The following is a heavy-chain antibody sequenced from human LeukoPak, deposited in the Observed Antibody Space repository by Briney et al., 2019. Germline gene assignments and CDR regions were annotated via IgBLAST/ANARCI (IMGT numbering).Heavy chain of an antibody. V-gene: IGHV4-59*08. CDR3: ARHGYSYGWGWFDP. CDR2: IYYSGST. D-gene: IGHD5-18*01. J-gene: IGHJ5*02. CDR1: GGSISSYY. Sequence: ASETLSLTCTVSGGSISSYYWSWIRQPPGKGLEWIGYIYYSGSTNYNPSLKSRVTISVDTSKNRFSLKLSSVTAADTAVYYCARHGYSYGWGWFDPWGQGTLVTVSS.